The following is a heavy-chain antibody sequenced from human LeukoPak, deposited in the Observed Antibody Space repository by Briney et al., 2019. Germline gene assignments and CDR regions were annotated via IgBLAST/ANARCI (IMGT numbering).Heavy chain of an antibody. J-gene: IGHJ4*02. D-gene: IGHD3-10*01. Sequence: PGGSLRLSCAASGFNFESYSMNWVRQAPGKWLEWVSSISFSGAYIYYAASVKGRFTISRDNAKNSVFLQLNSVKVEDTAVYYCARDGVKESSSVFYFDYWGQGTLVTVSS. V-gene: IGHV3-21*01. CDR3: ARDGVKESSSVFYFDY. CDR1: GFNFESYS. CDR2: ISFSGAYI.